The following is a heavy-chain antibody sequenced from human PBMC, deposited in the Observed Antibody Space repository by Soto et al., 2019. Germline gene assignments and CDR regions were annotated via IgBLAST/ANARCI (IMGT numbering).Heavy chain of an antibody. V-gene: IGHV4-34*01. J-gene: IGHJ5*02. CDR1: GGSFSGYY. CDR2: INHSGST. Sequence: TLSLTCAVYGGSFSGYYWSWIRQPPGKGLEWIGEINHSGSTNYNPSLKSRVTISVDTSKNQFSLKLSSVTAADTAVYYCARGIVVVPAAPLGSWFDPWGQGTLVTVSS. D-gene: IGHD2-2*01. CDR3: ARGIVVVPAAPLGSWFDP.